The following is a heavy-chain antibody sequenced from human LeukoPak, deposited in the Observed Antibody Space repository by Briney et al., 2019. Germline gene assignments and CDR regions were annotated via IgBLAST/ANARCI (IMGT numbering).Heavy chain of an antibody. CDR3: ARSGITGTTTY. D-gene: IGHD1-20*01. V-gene: IGHV1-69*13. CDR2: IIPMYGTA. Sequence: ASVKVSCKGSGGTFNRYAISWVRQAPGRGLEWMGVIIPMYGTANYTQKFQGRVTITADESTSTAYMELRSLRSEDTAVYYCARSGITGTTTYWGQGTLVTVSS. CDR1: GGTFNRYA. J-gene: IGHJ4*02.